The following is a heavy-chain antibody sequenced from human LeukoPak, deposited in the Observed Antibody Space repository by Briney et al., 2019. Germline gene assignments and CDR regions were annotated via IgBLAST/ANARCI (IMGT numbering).Heavy chain of an antibody. CDR3: ARDLGMTTVGDAFDI. CDR1: GFTFSSYS. V-gene: IGHV3-21*01. D-gene: IGHD4-23*01. CDR2: ISSSSSYI. J-gene: IGHJ3*02. Sequence: GGSLRLSCAASGFTFSSYSMNWVRQAPGKGLEWVSSISSSSSYIYYADSVKGRFTISRDNAKNSLYLQMNSLRAEDTAVYYCARDLGMTTVGDAFDIWGQGTMVTVSS.